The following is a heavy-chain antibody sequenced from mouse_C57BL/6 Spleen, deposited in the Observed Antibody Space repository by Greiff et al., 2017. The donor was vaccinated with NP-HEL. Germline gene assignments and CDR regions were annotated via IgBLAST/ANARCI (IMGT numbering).Heavy chain of an antibody. D-gene: IGHD1-1*01. CDR2: IDPSDSYT. CDR1: GYTFTSYW. Sequence: QVQLQQPGAELVRPGTSVKLSCKASGYTFTSYWMHWVKQRPGQGLEWIGVIDPSDSYTNYNQKFKGKATLTVDTSSSTAYMQLSSLTSEDSAVYFCAREGNYYGSSHWYFDVWGTGTTVTVSS. J-gene: IGHJ1*03. V-gene: IGHV1-59*01. CDR3: AREGNYYGSSHWYFDV.